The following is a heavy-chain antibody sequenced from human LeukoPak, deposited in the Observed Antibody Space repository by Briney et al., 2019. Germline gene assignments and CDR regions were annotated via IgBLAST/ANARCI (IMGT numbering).Heavy chain of an antibody. CDR2: ISGSGVTT. V-gene: IGHV3-23*01. CDR1: GFTFSTYA. J-gene: IGHJ4*02. Sequence: GGSLRLTCAASGFTFSTYAMSWVRQAPGKGLEWVSGISGSGVTTYYTDSVKGRFTISRDNAKNTLYLEIDTMRAEDTAVYYCAKGATTRSTVITYYFDNWGQGTLVTVSS. D-gene: IGHD4-17*01. CDR3: AKGATTRSTVITYYFDN.